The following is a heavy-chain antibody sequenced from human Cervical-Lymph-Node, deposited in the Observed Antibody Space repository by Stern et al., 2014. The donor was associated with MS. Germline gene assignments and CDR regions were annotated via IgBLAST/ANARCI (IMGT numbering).Heavy chain of an antibody. CDR3: ARSYTYGYYYGMDV. V-gene: IGHV4-59*01. CDR2: IYYSGST. Sequence: VQLVESGPGLVKPSETLSLTCTVSGGSISGYYWTWIRQSPGKGLEYIGYIYYSGSTNNNPSLKSRVTISVDTSKNQFSLRLSSVTAADTAVYYCARSYTYGYYYGMDVWGQGTTVTGSS. CDR1: GGSISGYY. J-gene: IGHJ6*02. D-gene: IGHD3-16*01.